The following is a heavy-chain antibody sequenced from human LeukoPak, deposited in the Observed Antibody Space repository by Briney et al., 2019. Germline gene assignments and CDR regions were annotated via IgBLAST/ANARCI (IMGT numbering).Heavy chain of an antibody. Sequence: SVKVSCKASGGTFSSYAISWVRQAPGQGLEWMGGIIPIFGTANYAQKFQGRVAITTDESTSTAYMELTSLTSEDTAVYYCARVRDGAAAGLDYWGQGTLVTVSS. D-gene: IGHD6-13*01. CDR3: ARVRDGAAAGLDY. J-gene: IGHJ4*02. CDR1: GGTFSSYA. CDR2: IIPIFGTA. V-gene: IGHV1-69*05.